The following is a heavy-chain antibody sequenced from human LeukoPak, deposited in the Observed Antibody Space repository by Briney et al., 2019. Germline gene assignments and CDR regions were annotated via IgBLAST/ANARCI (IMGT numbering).Heavy chain of an antibody. V-gene: IGHV3-48*01. CDR1: GFTFSSYS. Sequence: PGGSLRLSCAASGFTFSSYSMNWVRQAPGKGLEWVSYISSSSSAIYYADSVKGRYTISRDNAKNSLYLQMNSLRAEDTAVYYCASGYGNWFDPWGQGTLVTVSS. CDR3: ASGYGNWFDP. CDR2: ISSSSSAI. D-gene: IGHD5-18*01. J-gene: IGHJ5*02.